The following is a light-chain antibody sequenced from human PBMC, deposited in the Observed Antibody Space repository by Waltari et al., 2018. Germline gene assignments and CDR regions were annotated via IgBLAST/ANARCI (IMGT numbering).Light chain of an antibody. CDR3: MQGSHWPRT. V-gene: IGKV2-30*02. J-gene: IGKJ2*01. CDR2: KIS. Sequence: DVVLTQSPLPLPVPLGQPPSMSCRSSQSPVHSDGNTYLTWFHQRPGRSPRRLIYKISRRESGVPDRFSGSGSGTDFTLKISRVEAEDVGVYYCMQGSHWPRTFGQGTKLEI. CDR1: QSPVHSDGNTY.